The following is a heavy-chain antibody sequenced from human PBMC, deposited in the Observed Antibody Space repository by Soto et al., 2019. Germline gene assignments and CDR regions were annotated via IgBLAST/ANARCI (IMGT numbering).Heavy chain of an antibody. V-gene: IGHV4-30-4*01. J-gene: IGHJ4*02. CDR2: IYYSGST. Sequence: QVQLQESGPGLVKPSQTLSLTCTVSGGSISSGDYYWSWIRQPPGKGLEWIGYIYYSGSTYYNPSLKSRVTISVDTSKNQFSLKLSSVTAADTAVYYCARVLYDFWSGPAPFYYFDYWGQGTLVTVSS. D-gene: IGHD3-3*01. CDR3: ARVLYDFWSGPAPFYYFDY. CDR1: GGSISSGDYY.